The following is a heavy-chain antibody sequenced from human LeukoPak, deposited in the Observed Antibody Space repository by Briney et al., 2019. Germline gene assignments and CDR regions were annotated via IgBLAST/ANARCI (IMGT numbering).Heavy chain of an antibody. CDR3: ARVRGYSYADDAFDI. D-gene: IGHD5-18*01. CDR1: GFTFDDYA. V-gene: IGHV3-20*01. CDR2: INWNGGST. Sequence: GGSLRLSCAASGFTFDDYAMSWVRQAPGKGLEWVSGINWNGGSTGYADSVKGRFTISRDNAKNSLYLQMNSLGVEDTALYHCARVRGYSYADDAFDIWGQGTMVTVSS. J-gene: IGHJ3*02.